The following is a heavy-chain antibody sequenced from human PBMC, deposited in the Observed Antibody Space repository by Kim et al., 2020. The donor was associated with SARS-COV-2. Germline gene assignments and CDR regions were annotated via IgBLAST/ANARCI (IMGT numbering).Heavy chain of an antibody. D-gene: IGHD2-15*01. Sequence: GXSLRLSCAASGFTFSSYGMHWVRQTPGXGXEWVAIISNDGSSKYYADSVKGRFSISRDNSGNSLYLQMNSLIPEDTAMYYCAKDLPVTRVALPGLVYWG. J-gene: IGHJ4*01. CDR2: ISNDGSSK. CDR3: AKDLPVTRVALPGLVY. V-gene: IGHV3-30*18. CDR1: GFTFSSYG.